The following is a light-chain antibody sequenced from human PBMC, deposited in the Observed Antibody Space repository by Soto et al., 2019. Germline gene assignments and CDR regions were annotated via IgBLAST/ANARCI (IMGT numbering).Light chain of an antibody. CDR1: QSVSSY. J-gene: IGKJ4*01. Sequence: PGERATLSCRASQSVSSYLAWYQQKPGQAPRLLIYDASNRATGIPARFSGSGSGTDFTLTISSLEPEDFAVYYCQQRSNWPPTLTFGGGTKVEIK. CDR3: QQRSNWPPTLT. CDR2: DAS. V-gene: IGKV3-11*01.